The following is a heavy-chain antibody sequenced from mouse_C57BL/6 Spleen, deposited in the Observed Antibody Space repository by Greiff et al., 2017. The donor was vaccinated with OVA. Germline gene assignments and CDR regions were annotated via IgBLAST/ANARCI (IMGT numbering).Heavy chain of an antibody. CDR1: GYTFTSYW. CDR2: IDPSDSYT. J-gene: IGHJ2*01. D-gene: IGHD4-1*01. CDR3: ARSGAGKDY. Sequence: QVQLQQSGAELVRPGTSVKLSCKASGYTFTSYWMHWVKQRPGQGLEWIGVIDPSDSYTNYNQKFKGKATLTVDTSSSTAYMQLSSLTSEDAAVYYCARSGAGKDYWGQGTTLTVSS. V-gene: IGHV1-59*01.